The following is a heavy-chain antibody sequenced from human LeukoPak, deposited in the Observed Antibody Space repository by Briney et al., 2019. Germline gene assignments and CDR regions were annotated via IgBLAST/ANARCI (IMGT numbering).Heavy chain of an antibody. CDR3: ARRISGSWFDP. CDR1: GFSLSNGYY. J-gene: IGHJ5*02. D-gene: IGHD3-22*01. V-gene: IGHV4-38-2*02. CDR2: IYHSGST. Sequence: SETLSPTCSVSGFSLSNGYYWGWIRQPPGKGLDWIGIIYHSGSTYYNPSLKSRVTMSVDTAKNQFSLKLSSVTAADTALYDCARRISGSWFDPWGRGTLVTVSS.